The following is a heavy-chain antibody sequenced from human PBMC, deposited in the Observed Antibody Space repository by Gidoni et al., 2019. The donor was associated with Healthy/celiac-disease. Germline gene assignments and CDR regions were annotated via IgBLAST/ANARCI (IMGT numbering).Heavy chain of an antibody. CDR2: IIPIFGTA. D-gene: IGHD2-2*01. CDR1: GCTFSSYA. J-gene: IGHJ6*03. V-gene: IGHV1-69*06. Sequence: QVQLVQSGAEVKKPGSSVKVSCKASGCTFSSYAISWGRQAPGQGLEWMGGIIPIFGTANYAQKFQGRVTITADKSTSTAYMELSSLRSEDTAVYYCARARSTSCLTVWGCYYYYMDVWGKGTTVTVSS. CDR3: ARARSTSCLTVWGCYYYYMDV.